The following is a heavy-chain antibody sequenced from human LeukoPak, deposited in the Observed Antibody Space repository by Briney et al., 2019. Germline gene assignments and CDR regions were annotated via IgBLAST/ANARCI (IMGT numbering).Heavy chain of an antibody. V-gene: IGHV4-59*02. J-gene: IGHJ4*02. CDR3: ARASSSWRLSFDY. Sequence: SETLSLTCTISGGSVSDYYWSWIRQSPGKGLEWICYIYHTGSTSYSPSLKSRVTISVDTSKNQFSLKLSSVTAADTAVYYCARASSSWRLSFDYWGQGTLVTVSS. CDR1: GGSVSDYY. CDR2: IYHTGST. D-gene: IGHD6-13*01.